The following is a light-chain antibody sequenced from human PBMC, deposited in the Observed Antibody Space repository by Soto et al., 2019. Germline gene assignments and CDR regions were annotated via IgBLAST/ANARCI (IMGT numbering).Light chain of an antibody. Sequence: DIQMPQSPSSLSASVGDRVTITCRASPGISNFLAWYPQNPGKVPKVLIYVASTLQSGVPSRVSRSGSGTDFTLTISSLQPEDLATYYCQKYNSAPFTFGPGTTVDSK. CDR2: VAS. CDR1: PGISNF. J-gene: IGKJ3*01. V-gene: IGKV1-27*01. CDR3: QKYNSAPFT.